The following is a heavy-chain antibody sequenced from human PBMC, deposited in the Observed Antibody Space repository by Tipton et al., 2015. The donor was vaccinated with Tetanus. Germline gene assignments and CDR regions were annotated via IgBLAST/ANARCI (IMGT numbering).Heavy chain of an antibody. D-gene: IGHD3-10*01. J-gene: IGHJ6*02. CDR1: GGSIRSDNYY. CDR3: ARDRGVRGGYYYYHGMDV. Sequence: LRLPCTVSGGSIRSDNYYWNWIRQPPGKGLEWLAYISNSGSSNSNYPLKSRITVSQDTSKNQFSLRLTSVTAADTAVYYCARDRGVRGGYYYYHGMDVWGQGTTVTVSS. CDR2: ISNSGSS. V-gene: IGHV4-61*01.